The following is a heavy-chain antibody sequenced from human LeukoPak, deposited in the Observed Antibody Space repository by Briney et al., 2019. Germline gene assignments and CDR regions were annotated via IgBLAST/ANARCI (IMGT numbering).Heavy chain of an antibody. V-gene: IGHV4-34*01. CDR1: GGSFSGYY. CDR3: AKSGGYGLIDY. D-gene: IGHD1-26*01. CDR2: INHSGST. J-gene: IGHJ4*02. Sequence: SETLSLTCAVYGGSFSGYYWSWIRQPPGKGLEWIGEINHSGSTNYNASLKSRVTISIDTSKNQFSLKLNSVTAADTAVYYCAKSGGYGLIDYWGQGTLVTVSS.